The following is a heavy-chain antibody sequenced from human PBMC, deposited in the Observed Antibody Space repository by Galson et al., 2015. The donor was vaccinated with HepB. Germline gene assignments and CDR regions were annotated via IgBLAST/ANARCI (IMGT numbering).Heavy chain of an antibody. D-gene: IGHD6-13*01. CDR1: GFTFSSYS. CDR3: ARTPKAIAAAGKGGPIDY. J-gene: IGHJ4*02. Sequence: SLRLSCAASGFTFSSYSMNWVRQAPGKGLEWVSSIRSSSSYISYADSVKGRFTISRDNAKNSLYLQMNSLRAEDTAVYYCARTPKAIAAAGKGGPIDYWGQGTLVTVSS. CDR2: IRSSSSYI. V-gene: IGHV3-21*01.